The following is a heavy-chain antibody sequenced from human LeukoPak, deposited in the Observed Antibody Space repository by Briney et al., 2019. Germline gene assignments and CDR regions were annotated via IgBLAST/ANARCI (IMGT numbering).Heavy chain of an antibody. CDR1: GFTFSDYS. CDR2: ISGSGTI. J-gene: IGHJ3*01. V-gene: IGHV3-48*01. CDR3: TNFKPPAPDTLDV. Sequence: GGSLRLSCAASGFTFSDYSMNWVRQAPGKGLEWISYISGSGTIYYADSVKGRFTISRDNAQRLVYLQMNSLRAEDTAVYYCTNFKPPAPDTLDVWGQGTLITVSS. D-gene: IGHD2/OR15-2a*01.